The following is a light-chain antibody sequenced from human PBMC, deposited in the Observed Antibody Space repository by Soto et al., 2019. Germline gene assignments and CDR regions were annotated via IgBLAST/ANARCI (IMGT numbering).Light chain of an antibody. CDR3: QQYAGYSRT. J-gene: IGKJ1*01. Sequence: DIQMTQSPSTLSASVGDRVTITCLASQSISSWLAWYQQKPGKAPKLLIYDASSLESGVPSRFSGSGSGTEFTLTINNLQPDDFATYYCQQYAGYSRTFGQGTKVDIK. CDR1: QSISSW. CDR2: DAS. V-gene: IGKV1-5*01.